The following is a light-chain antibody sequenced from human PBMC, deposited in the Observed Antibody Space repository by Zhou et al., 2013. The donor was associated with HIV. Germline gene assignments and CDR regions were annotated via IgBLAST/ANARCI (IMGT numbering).Light chain of an antibody. Sequence: DIQMTQSPSSVSASVGDRITITCRASQGISKWLAWYQQKPGKAPKLLIYGASSLQSGVPSRFSGSGSGTAFTLTISSLQPDDSATYFCQHYATYPWTFGQGTKVEMK. CDR2: GAS. CDR1: QGISKW. V-gene: IGKV1-12*01. CDR3: QHYATYPWT. J-gene: IGKJ1*01.